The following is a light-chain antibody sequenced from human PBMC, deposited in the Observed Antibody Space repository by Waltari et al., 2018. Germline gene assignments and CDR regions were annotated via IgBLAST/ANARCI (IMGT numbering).Light chain of an antibody. CDR3: QQHTSCSLT. V-gene: IGKV1-5*03. CDR1: QSISSS. CDR2: EAS. Sequence: EIEMTQSPSSLSVSLGERATLTCRASQSISSSLAWYQQKPGKAPKLLISEASTIESGVPARFSGSGSGTEFTLTISSLQPDDFAAYYCQQHTSCSLTFGGGTTVEIK. J-gene: IGKJ4*02.